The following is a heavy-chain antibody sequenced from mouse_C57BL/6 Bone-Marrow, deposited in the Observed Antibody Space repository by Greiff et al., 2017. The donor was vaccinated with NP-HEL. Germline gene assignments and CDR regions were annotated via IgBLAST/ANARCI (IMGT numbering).Heavy chain of an antibody. CDR3: TIIYYYGNWDFDV. V-gene: IGHV1-15*01. J-gene: IGHJ1*03. D-gene: IGHD1-1*01. CDR2: IDPETGGT. Sequence: VQLQQSGAELVRPGASVTLSCKASGYTFTDYEMHWVKQTPVHGLEWIGAIDPETGGTAYNQKFKGKAILTADKSSSTAYMELRSLTSEDSAVYYCTIIYYYGNWDFDVWGTGTTVTVSS. CDR1: GYTFTDYE.